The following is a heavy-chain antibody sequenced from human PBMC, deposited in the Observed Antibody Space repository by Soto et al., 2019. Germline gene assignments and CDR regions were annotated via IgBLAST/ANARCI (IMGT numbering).Heavy chain of an antibody. Sequence: QVQLQESGPGLLKPSETLSLTCTVSGDSMTSFHWAWIRQPPGKGLEWLGHIYFSGSTTYNPFLKSRVTISIDTSERQFYLRLNSPTAADTAVYYCARAGQTVPNFDYWGQGALVAVSS. J-gene: IGHJ4*02. CDR3: ARAGQTVPNFDY. D-gene: IGHD4-17*01. V-gene: IGHV4-59*01. CDR1: GDSMTSFH. CDR2: IYFSGST.